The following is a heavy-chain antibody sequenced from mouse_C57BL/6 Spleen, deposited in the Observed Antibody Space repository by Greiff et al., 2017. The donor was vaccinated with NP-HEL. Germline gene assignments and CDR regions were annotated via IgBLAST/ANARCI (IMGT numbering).Heavy chain of an antibody. D-gene: IGHD2-4*01. CDR1: GFTFSSYA. Sequence: EVKLVESGGGLVKPGGSLKLSCAASGFTFSSYAMSWVRQTPEKRLEWVATISDGGSYTYYPDNVKGRFTISRDNAKNNLYLQMSHLKSEDTAMYYCARYYDYDVLYAMDYWGQGTSVTVSS. V-gene: IGHV5-4*03. CDR3: ARYYDYDVLYAMDY. CDR2: ISDGGSYT. J-gene: IGHJ4*01.